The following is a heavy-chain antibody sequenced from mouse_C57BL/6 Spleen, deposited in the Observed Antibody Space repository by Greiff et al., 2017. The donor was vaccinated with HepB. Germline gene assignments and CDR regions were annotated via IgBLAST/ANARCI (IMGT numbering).Heavy chain of an antibody. Sequence: EVHLVESGGGLVKPGGSLKLSCAASGFTFSSYAMSWVRQTPEKRLEWVATISDGGSYTYYPDNVKGRFTISRDNAKNNLYLQMSHLKSEDTAMYYCARGGNYLTWFACWGQGTLVTVSA. CDR3: ARGGNYLTWFAC. D-gene: IGHD2-1*01. CDR2: ISDGGSYT. CDR1: GFTFSSYA. V-gene: IGHV5-4*01. J-gene: IGHJ3*01.